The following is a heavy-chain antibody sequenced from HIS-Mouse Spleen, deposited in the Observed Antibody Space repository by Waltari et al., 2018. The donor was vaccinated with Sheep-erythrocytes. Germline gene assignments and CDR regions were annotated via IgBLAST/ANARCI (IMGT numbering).Heavy chain of an antibody. CDR2: IYYSGST. Sequence: QVQLQESGPGLVKPSQTLSLTCTVSGCPISSGGYYLSWIRQHPGKGLEWIGYIYYSGSTYYNPSLKSRVTISVDTSKNQFSLKLSSVTAADTAVYYCARALIITMVRGVTSNWFDPWGQGTLVTVSS. CDR3: ARALIITMVRGVTSNWFDP. J-gene: IGHJ5*02. V-gene: IGHV4-31*03. D-gene: IGHD3-10*01. CDR1: GCPISSGGYY.